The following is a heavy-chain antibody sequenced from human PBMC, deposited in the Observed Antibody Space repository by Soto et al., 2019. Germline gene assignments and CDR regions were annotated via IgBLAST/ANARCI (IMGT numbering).Heavy chain of an antibody. CDR2: IIPIFGTA. CDR3: ARGERAYYDFWSGYQYNWFDP. D-gene: IGHD3-3*01. CDR1: GGTFSSYA. V-gene: IGHV1-69*01. J-gene: IGHJ5*02. Sequence: QVQLVQSGAEVKKPGSSVKVSCKASGGTFSSYAISWVRQAPGQGLEWMGGIIPIFGTANYAQKFQGRVTISADESTSTAYMEMSSLRSEDTAVYYCARGERAYYDFWSGYQYNWFDPWGQGNLVNVSS.